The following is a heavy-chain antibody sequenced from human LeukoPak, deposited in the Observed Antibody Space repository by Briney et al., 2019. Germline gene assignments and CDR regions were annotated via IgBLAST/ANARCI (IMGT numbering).Heavy chain of an antibody. CDR2: ISGSSGST. CDR3: AKSGFGESASYNWFDP. V-gene: IGHV3-23*01. CDR1: GFTFSNYA. Sequence: QSGGSLRLSCAASGFTFSNYAMSWVRQAPGEGLEWVSGISGSSGSTYYADSVKGRFTISRDNSKNTLYLQMNSLRAEDTAVYYCAKSGFGESASYNWFDPWGQGTLVTVSS. J-gene: IGHJ5*02. D-gene: IGHD3-10*01.